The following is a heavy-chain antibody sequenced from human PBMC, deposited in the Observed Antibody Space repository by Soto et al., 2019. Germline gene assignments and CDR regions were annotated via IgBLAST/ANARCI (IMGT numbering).Heavy chain of an antibody. Sequence: GGSLRLSCAASGFTFSSYEMNWVRQAPGKGLEWVSYISSSSSTIYYADSVKGRFTISRDNAKNSLYLQMNSLRAEDTAVYYCARDSYSSSWYYGMDVWGQGTKVTVYS. CDR2: ISSSSSTI. V-gene: IGHV3-48*03. CDR3: ARDSYSSSWYYGMDV. J-gene: IGHJ6*02. CDR1: GFTFSSYE. D-gene: IGHD6-13*01.